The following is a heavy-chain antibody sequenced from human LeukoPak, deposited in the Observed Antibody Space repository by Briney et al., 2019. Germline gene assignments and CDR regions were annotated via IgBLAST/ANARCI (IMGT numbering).Heavy chain of an antibody. Sequence: SVKVSCKASGGTFSSYAISWVRQAPGQGLEWMGRIIPILGIANYAQKFQGRVTITADKSTSTAYMGLSSLRSEDTAVYYCARDLRYYGSGSYRYGMDVWGQGTTVTVSS. J-gene: IGHJ6*02. D-gene: IGHD3-10*01. V-gene: IGHV1-69*04. CDR3: ARDLRYYGSGSYRYGMDV. CDR1: GGTFSSYA. CDR2: IIPILGIA.